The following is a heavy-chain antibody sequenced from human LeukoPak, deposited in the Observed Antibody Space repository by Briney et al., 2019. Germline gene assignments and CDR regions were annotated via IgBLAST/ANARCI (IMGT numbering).Heavy chain of an antibody. CDR3: ARGRHSGRKGRGYYYMDV. J-gene: IGHJ6*03. D-gene: IGHD1-26*01. CDR1: GYTFTSYD. CDR2: MNPNSGNT. V-gene: IGHV1-8*01. Sequence: GASVKGSCKASGYTFTSYDINWVRQATGQGLEWMGWMNPNSGNTGYAQKFQGRVTMTRNTSISTAYMELSSLRSEDTAVYYCARGRHSGRKGRGYYYMDVWGKGTTVTISS.